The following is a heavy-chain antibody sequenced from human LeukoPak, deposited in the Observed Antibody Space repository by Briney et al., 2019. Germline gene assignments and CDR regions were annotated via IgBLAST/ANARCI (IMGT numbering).Heavy chain of an antibody. J-gene: IGHJ4*02. CDR1: GGSVSDY. CDR3: ASRKLGNDY. CDR2: IYHTGST. D-gene: IGHD7-27*01. Sequence: SETLSLTCTISGGSVSDYWSWIRQSPGKGLEWFGYIYHTGSTSYSPSLKSRVTISADTSQNQFSLKLSSVTAADTAVYYCASRKLGNDYWGQGTLVTVSS. V-gene: IGHV4-59*02.